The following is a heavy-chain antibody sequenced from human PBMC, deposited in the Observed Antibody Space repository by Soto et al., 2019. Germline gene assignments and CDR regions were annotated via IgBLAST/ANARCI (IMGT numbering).Heavy chain of an antibody. V-gene: IGHV3-30-3*01. J-gene: IGHJ6*02. CDR2: ISYDGSNK. D-gene: IGHD3-3*01. CDR1: GFTFSSYA. CDR3: ARDREYYDFWSGYYFVGGVSYYYYGMDV. Sequence: GGSLRLSCAASGFTFSSYAMHWVRQAPGKGLEWVAVISYDGSNKYYADSVKGRFTISRDNSKNTLYLQMNSLRAEDTAVYYCARDREYYDFWSGYYFVGGVSYYYYGMDVWGQGTTVTVSS.